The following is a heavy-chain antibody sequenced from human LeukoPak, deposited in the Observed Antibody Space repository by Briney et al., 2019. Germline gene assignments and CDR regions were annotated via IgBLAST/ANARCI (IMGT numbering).Heavy chain of an antibody. Sequence: GGSLRLSCGASGFTFSSYAMSWVRQAPGKGLVWVLRISPTGSTTSYADSVKGRFTVSRDNAKNTLYLQVNNLRAEDTAVYYCARGPNSNWSGLDFWGQGTLLTVSS. D-gene: IGHD6-6*01. CDR3: ARGPNSNWSGLDF. V-gene: IGHV3-74*01. CDR1: GFTFSSYA. CDR2: ISPTGSTT. J-gene: IGHJ4*02.